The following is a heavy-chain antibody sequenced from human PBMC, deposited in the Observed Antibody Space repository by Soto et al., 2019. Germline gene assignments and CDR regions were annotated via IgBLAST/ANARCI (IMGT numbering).Heavy chain of an antibody. CDR3: ASQNSGYAT. J-gene: IGHJ5*02. CDR2: INHSGST. Sequence: QVQLQQWGAGLLKPSETLSLTCAVYGGSFSGYYWSWIRQPPGKGLEWIGEINHSGSTNYNPSLKSRGTLSVDTSKNQFSLKLSSVTAADTAVYYCASQNSGYATWGQGTLVTVSS. CDR1: GGSFSGYY. V-gene: IGHV4-34*01. D-gene: IGHD3-22*01.